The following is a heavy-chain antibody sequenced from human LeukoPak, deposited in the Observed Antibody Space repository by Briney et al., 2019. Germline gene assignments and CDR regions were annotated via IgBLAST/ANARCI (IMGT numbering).Heavy chain of an antibody. CDR1: EFTFSSYS. D-gene: IGHD3-9*01. J-gene: IGHJ3*02. V-gene: IGHV3-21*01. CDR2: ISSSNTYI. Sequence: GGSLRLSCAASEFTFSSYSMNWVRQAPGKGLEWVSSISSSNTYIYYADSVKGRFTISRDNAKNSLFLQMDSLRAEDTAVYYCARVFSSYDILTGYYKAHDAFDIWGQGTMVTVSS. CDR3: ARVFSSYDILTGYYKAHDAFDI.